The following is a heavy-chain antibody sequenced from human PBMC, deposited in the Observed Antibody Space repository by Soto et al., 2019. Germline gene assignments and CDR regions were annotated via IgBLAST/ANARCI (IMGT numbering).Heavy chain of an antibody. J-gene: IGHJ6*02. CDR3: ARLYYYDSSNGMDV. Sequence: QVQLVQSGAEVKKPGSSVKVSCKASGGTFSSYTISWVRQAPGQGLEWMGRIIPILGIANYAQKFQGRVTITADKSTSTADRELSSLRSEDTAVYYCARLYYYDSSNGMDVWGQGTTVTVSS. V-gene: IGHV1-69*02. CDR2: IIPILGIA. CDR1: GGTFSSYT. D-gene: IGHD3-22*01.